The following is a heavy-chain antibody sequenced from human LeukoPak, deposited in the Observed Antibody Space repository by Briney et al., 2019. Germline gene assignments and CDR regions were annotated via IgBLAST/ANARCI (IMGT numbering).Heavy chain of an antibody. CDR1: GGSMSSYY. D-gene: IGHD6-13*01. J-gene: IGHJ3*02. V-gene: IGHV4-59*08. Sequence: SETLSLTCTVSGGSMSSYYWSWIRQPPGKGLEWIGYIYYSGSTNYNPSLKSRVTISVDTSKNQFSLKLSSVTAADTAVYYCAGAGPSSSWAFDIWGQGTMVTVSS. CDR2: IYYSGST. CDR3: AGAGPSSSWAFDI.